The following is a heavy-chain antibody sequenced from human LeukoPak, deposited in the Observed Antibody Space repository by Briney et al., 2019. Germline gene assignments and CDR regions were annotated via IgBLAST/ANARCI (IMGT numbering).Heavy chain of an antibody. D-gene: IGHD4-23*01. CDR1: GLSLRASGMG. CDR2: IDWDDDK. J-gene: IGHJ3*02. V-gene: IGHV2-70*11. Sequence: SGPALVKPTQTLTLTCTFSGLSLRASGMGVSWIRQPPGKALEWLARIDWDDDKYYSTSLKTRLTISKDTSKNQVVLTMTNMDPLDTATYYCARIRRTTVVTAGAFDIWGQGTMVTVSS. CDR3: ARIRRTTVVTAGAFDI.